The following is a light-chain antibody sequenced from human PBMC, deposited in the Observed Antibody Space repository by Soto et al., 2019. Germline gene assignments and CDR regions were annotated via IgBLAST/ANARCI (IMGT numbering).Light chain of an antibody. V-gene: IGLV1-40*01. CDR2: DNN. CDR1: SSNIGAGYD. CDR3: QSYDSSLSGSYV. J-gene: IGLJ1*01. Sequence: PGQRVTISCTGSSSNIGAGYDVHWYQQLPGTAPKVLIYDNNNRPSGVPDRISGSKSGTSASLAITGLQAEDEADYYCQSYDSSLSGSYVFGTGTKVTVL.